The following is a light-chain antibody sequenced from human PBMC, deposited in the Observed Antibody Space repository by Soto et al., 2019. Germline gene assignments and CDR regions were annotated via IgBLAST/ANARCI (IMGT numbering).Light chain of an antibody. Sequence: QSVLTQPPSVSGSPGQSVTISCTGTSSDVGSYNRVSWYQQPPGTAPKLMISEVSNRPSGVPDRFSGSKPGNTASLTISGLQAEDEADYYCSSYTSSSTYVFGTGTKLTVL. CDR3: SSYTSSSTYV. V-gene: IGLV2-18*02. CDR1: SSDVGSYNR. J-gene: IGLJ1*01. CDR2: EVS.